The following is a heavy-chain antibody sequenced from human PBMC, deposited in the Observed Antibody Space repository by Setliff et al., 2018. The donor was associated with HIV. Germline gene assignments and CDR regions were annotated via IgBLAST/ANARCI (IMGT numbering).Heavy chain of an antibody. CDR1: GGTFSSYA. CDR3: ARTRSGGSSVYYYYYMDV. Sequence: GASVKVSCKASGGTFSSYAISWVRQAPGQGLEWMGRIIPIFGTANYAQKFQGRVTITADKSTSTAYMELSSLRSEDTAVYFCARTRSGGSSVYYYYYMDVWGQGTAVTVSS. J-gene: IGHJ6*03. CDR2: IIPIFGTA. D-gene: IGHD2-15*01. V-gene: IGHV1-69*06.